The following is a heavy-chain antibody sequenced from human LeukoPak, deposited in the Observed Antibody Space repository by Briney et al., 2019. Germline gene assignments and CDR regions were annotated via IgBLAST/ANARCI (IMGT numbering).Heavy chain of an antibody. V-gene: IGHV3-30*02. Sequence: GGSLRLSCAASGFTFSSYGMHWVRVAPGKGMEWVAFTRYDGSNKYYADSVKGRFTISRDNSKNTLYLQMNSLRAEDTAVYYCAKDKAISSGSEYYFDYWGQGTLVTVSS. CDR1: GFTFSSYG. CDR2: TRYDGSNK. J-gene: IGHJ4*02. CDR3: AKDKAISSGSEYYFDY. D-gene: IGHD3-3*01.